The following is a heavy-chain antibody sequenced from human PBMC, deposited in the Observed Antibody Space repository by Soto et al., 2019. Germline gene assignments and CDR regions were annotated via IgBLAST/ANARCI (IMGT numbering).Heavy chain of an antibody. D-gene: IGHD6-19*01. CDR2: ISTYNGNT. J-gene: IGHJ5*02. CDR1: GYTFTSYA. Sequence: QVQFVQSGTEVKKPGASVKVSCKASGYTFTSYALSWVRHAPGQGLEWMGWISTYNGNTNYAQNLQGRVTMTTDISTNTAYLELRRLRSDDTAVYYCARVVGGIPVAGSWNWFDPWGQGTLVTVA. CDR3: ARVVGGIPVAGSWNWFDP. V-gene: IGHV1-18*04.